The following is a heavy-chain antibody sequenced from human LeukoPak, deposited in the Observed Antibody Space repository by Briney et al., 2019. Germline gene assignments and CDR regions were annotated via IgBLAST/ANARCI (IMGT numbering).Heavy chain of an antibody. D-gene: IGHD5-12*01. CDR1: GASINHCY. J-gene: IGHJ6*02. V-gene: IGHV4-59*01. CDR3: ARLGNSGYKGGGMDV. Sequence: SETLSLTCTVSGASINHCYWGWIRQPPPGKGLEWIGYFYYSGSTNYNPSLKSRASISADTPKNQFSLILTSVTAADTAVYYCARLGNSGYKGGGMDVWGPGTTVTVSS. CDR2: FYYSGST.